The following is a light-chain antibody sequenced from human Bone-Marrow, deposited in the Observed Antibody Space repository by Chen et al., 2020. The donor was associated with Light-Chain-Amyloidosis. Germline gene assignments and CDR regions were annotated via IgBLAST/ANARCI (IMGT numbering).Light chain of an antibody. CDR1: QDVSNY. CDR3: QQYESLPLT. Sequence: IQMTQSPSSLSASVGDRVTITCRASQDVSNYLNWYQQKPGKAPKLLIYDASKLRAGVPSRFNGRGSGTDFTLTISSLQPEDIATFYCQQYESLPLTFGGGTKVEIK. V-gene: IGKV1-33*01. J-gene: IGKJ4*01. CDR2: DAS.